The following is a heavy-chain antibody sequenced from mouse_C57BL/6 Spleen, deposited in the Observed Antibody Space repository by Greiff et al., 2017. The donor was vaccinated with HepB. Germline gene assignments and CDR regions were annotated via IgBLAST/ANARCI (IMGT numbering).Heavy chain of an antibody. Sequence: VQLQQSGPELVKPGASVKISCKASGYSFTDYNMNWVKQSNGKSLEWIGVINPNYGTTSYNHKFKGKSTLTVDQSSSTAYMQINIRTSEDSAVYYCAAETVVDWFADWGQGTLVTVSA. CDR1: GYSFTDYN. D-gene: IGHD1-1*01. J-gene: IGHJ3*01. CDR2: INPNYGTT. V-gene: IGHV1-39*01. CDR3: AAETVVDWFAD.